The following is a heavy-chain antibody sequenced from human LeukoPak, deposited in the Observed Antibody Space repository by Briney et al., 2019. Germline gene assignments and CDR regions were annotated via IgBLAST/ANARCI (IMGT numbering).Heavy chain of an antibody. CDR2: ISGSGGST. CDR1: GFTFSSYA. CDR3: ARGIGGSSRGWFDP. V-gene: IGHV3-23*01. D-gene: IGHD6-13*01. J-gene: IGHJ5*02. Sequence: PGGSLRLSCAASGFTFSSYAMSWVRQAPGKGLEWVSAISGSGGSTYYADSVKGRFTISRENAKNSLYLQMNSLRAGDTAVYYCARGIGGSSRGWFDPWGQGTLVTVSS.